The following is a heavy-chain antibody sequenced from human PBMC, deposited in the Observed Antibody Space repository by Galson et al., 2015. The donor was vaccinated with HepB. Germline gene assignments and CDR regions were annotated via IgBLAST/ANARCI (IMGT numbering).Heavy chain of an antibody. Sequence: SVKVSCKASGGTFSSYGISWVRQAPGQGLEWMGGIIPTFGIANYAQKFQGRDTITADESTSTAYMELSSLRSEDTAVYYCVRDNMGRIAAAVPNWFDPWGQGTLVTVSS. V-gene: IGHV1-69*13. D-gene: IGHD6-13*01. CDR2: IIPTFGIA. CDR1: GGTFSSYG. J-gene: IGHJ5*02. CDR3: VRDNMGRIAAAVPNWFDP.